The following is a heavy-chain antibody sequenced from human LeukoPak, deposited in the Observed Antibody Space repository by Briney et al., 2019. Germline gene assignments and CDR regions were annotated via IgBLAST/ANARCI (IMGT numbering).Heavy chain of an antibody. V-gene: IGHV4-39*07. J-gene: IGHJ4*02. CDR2: IYYSGST. CDR3: ARASHYYDSSGLFDY. Sequence: PSETLSLTCTVSGGSISSSNYYWGWIRQPPGKGLEWIGNIYYSGSTYYNPSLKSRVTISVDTSKNQFSLKLSSVTAADTAVYYCARASHYYDSSGLFDYWGQGTLVTVSS. CDR1: GGSISSSNYY. D-gene: IGHD3-22*01.